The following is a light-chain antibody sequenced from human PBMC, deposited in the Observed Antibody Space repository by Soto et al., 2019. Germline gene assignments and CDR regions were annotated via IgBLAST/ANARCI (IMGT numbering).Light chain of an antibody. CDR3: CSYAGGSTFVV. Sequence: QSALTQPASVSGSPGQSITISCTGTSSDVGSYNLVSWYQQHPGKAPKLMIYEDSKRPSGVSNRFSGSKSGNTASLTISGLQAEDAADYYCCSYAGGSTFVVFGGGTKLTVL. CDR1: SSDVGSYNL. V-gene: IGLV2-23*02. J-gene: IGLJ2*01. CDR2: EDS.